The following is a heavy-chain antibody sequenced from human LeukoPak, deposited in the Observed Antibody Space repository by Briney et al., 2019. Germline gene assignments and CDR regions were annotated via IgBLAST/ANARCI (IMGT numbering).Heavy chain of an antibody. Sequence: QPGGSLRLSCAASGFTFSSYAMSWVRQAPGKGLEWVSAISGSGGSTYYADSVKGRFTISRDNSKNTLYLQMNSLRAEDTAVYYCARGCAWHGGCLNCWGQGALVTVSS. CDR3: ARGCAWHGGCLNC. CDR2: ISGSGGST. D-gene: IGHD3-10*01. J-gene: IGHJ4*02. V-gene: IGHV3-23*01. CDR1: GFTFSSYA.